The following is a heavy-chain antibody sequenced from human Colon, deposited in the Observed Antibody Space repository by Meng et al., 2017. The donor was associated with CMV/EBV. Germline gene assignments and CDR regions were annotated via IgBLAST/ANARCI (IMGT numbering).Heavy chain of an antibody. CDR1: GSTFSSFN. J-gene: IGHJ4*02. CDR2: ISSSSQYI. D-gene: IGHD6-19*01. CDR3: VRHSSGWYYYFDY. Sequence: GGSLRLSCAASGSTFSSFNMNWVRQAPGKGLEWVSFISSSSQYIYYADSVKGRFTISRDNAKNSLYLQMNSLRAEDTAVYYCVRHSSGWYYYFDYWGQGTLVTVSS. V-gene: IGHV3-21*01.